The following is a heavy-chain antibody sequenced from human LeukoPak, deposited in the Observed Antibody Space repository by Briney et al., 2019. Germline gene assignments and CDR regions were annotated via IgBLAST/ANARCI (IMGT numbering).Heavy chain of an antibody. CDR2: INQDGSET. Sequence: GGSLRLSCASSGFTFSSYWVSWVRQAPGKGLEWVASINQDGSETYYVESVKGRFTISRDNAKKSLYLQMSSLRAEDTAVYYCARGDNDFLPGPFENWGQGTLVTVSS. D-gene: IGHD3-9*01. V-gene: IGHV3-7*01. CDR3: ARGDNDFLPGPFEN. CDR1: GFTFSSYW. J-gene: IGHJ4*02.